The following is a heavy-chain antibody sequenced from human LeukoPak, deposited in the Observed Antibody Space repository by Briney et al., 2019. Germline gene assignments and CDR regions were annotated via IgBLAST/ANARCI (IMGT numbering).Heavy chain of an antibody. V-gene: IGHV4-30-4*01. CDR3: ARYYGDYALGVDY. CDR1: GGSISSGDYY. Sequence: SQTLSLTCTVSGGSISSGDYYWSWIRQPPGKGLEWIGYIYYSGSTYYNPSLKSRVTISVDTSKNQFSLKLSSVTAADTAVYYCARYYGDYALGVDYWGQGTLVTVSP. CDR2: IYYSGST. J-gene: IGHJ4*02. D-gene: IGHD4-17*01.